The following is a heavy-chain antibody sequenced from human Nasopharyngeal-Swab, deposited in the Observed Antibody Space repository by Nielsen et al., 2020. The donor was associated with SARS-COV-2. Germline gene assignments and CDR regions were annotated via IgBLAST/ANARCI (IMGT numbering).Heavy chain of an antibody. Sequence: SETLSLTCTVFGGSISSYYWSWIRQPPGKGLEWIGYIYYSGSTNYNPSLKSRVTISVDTSKNQFSLKLSSVTAADTAVYYCAREGTGSSSWYGGYYYYGMDVWGQGTTVTVSS. V-gene: IGHV4-59*01. CDR3: AREGTGSSSWYGGYYYYGMDV. CDR2: IYYSGST. D-gene: IGHD6-13*01. CDR1: GGSISSYY. J-gene: IGHJ6*02.